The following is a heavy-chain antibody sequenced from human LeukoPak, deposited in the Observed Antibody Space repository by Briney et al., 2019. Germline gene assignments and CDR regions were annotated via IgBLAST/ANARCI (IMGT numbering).Heavy chain of an antibody. CDR1: GGSISSYY. J-gene: IGHJ5*02. CDR2: IYTSGST. CDR3: ARDRYGDPLNWFDP. D-gene: IGHD4-17*01. Sequence: SETLSLTCTVSGGSISSYYWSWIRQPAGKGLEWIGRIYTSGSTNYNPSLKSRVTMSVDTSKNHVSLKLSSVTAADTAGYYCARDRYGDPLNWFDPWGQGTLVTVSS. V-gene: IGHV4-4*07.